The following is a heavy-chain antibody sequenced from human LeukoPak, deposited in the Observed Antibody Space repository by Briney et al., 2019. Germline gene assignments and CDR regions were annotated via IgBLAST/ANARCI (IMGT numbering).Heavy chain of an antibody. CDR3: ARHSPRSHCSSTSCYNWFDP. Sequence: SVKVSCKASGGTFSSYAISWVRQAPGQGLEWMGGIIPIFGTANYAQRFQGRVTITADESTSTAYMGLSSLRSEDTAVYYCARHSPRSHCSSTSCYNWFDPWGQGTLVTVSS. CDR2: IIPIFGTA. J-gene: IGHJ5*02. D-gene: IGHD2-2*01. V-gene: IGHV1-69*01. CDR1: GGTFSSYA.